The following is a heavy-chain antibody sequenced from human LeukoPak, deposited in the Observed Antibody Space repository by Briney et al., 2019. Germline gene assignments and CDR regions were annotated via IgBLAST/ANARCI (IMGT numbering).Heavy chain of an antibody. J-gene: IGHJ4*02. V-gene: IGHV4-39*07. CDR1: GGSITSSNYF. D-gene: IGHD2-2*01. CDR2: IYYSGST. CDR3: ARDSCSSTSCRRKFDN. Sequence: SKTLSLTCTVSGGSITSSNYFWGWIRQSPGKGLEWIGSIYYSGSTYYNPSLKSRVTISVETSKIQFSPKLSSVTAADSAVYYCARDSCSSTSCRRKFDNWGQGTLVTVSS.